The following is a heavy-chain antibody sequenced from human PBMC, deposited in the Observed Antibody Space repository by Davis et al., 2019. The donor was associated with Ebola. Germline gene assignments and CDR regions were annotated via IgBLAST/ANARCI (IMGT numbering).Heavy chain of an antibody. D-gene: IGHD5-12*01. Sequence: PSETLSLTCTVSGGSITSFSYYWAWIRQPPGKGLEWLGSIYYSGSTYYNPSLKSRVTISVDTSKNQFSLRLNSVTAADTAVYYCARPKREYSGYDGPFDYWGQGTLVTVSS. CDR1: GGSITSFSYY. CDR2: IYYSGST. V-gene: IGHV4-39*01. CDR3: ARPKREYSGYDGPFDY. J-gene: IGHJ4*02.